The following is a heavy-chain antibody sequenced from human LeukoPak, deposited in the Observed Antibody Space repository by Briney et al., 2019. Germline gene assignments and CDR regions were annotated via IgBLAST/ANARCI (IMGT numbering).Heavy chain of an antibody. V-gene: IGHV4-4*09. CDR3: ARTARYFDS. CDR1: GDSVSGHY. CDR2: IQVNGDT. J-gene: IGHJ4*02. Sequence: PSETLSLACTVSGDSVSGHYWSWLRQAPGKGLECIGYIQVNGDTNYNPSLKDRGTLSLDTSKHQFSLRLRSVTAADTAVYYCARTARYFDSWGPGTLVTVSS. D-gene: IGHD2-15*01.